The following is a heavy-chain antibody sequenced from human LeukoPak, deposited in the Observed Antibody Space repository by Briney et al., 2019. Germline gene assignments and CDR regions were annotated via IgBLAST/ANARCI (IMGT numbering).Heavy chain of an antibody. Sequence: GGSLRLSCAASGFTFSSYAMSWVRQAPGKGLEWVASINHNGYVNYYVDSVKGRFTISRDNAKNSLYLQMSNLRAEDTAVYFCARGGGLDVWGQGATVTVSS. V-gene: IGHV3-7*03. CDR1: GFTFSSYA. J-gene: IGHJ6*02. CDR3: ARGGGLDV. D-gene: IGHD3-16*01. CDR2: INHNGYVN.